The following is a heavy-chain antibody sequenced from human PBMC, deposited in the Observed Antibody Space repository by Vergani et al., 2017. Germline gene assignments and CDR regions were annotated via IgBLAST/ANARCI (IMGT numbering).Heavy chain of an antibody. V-gene: IGHV4-38-2*02. CDR2: IYHSGST. J-gene: IGHJ3*02. D-gene: IGHD3-22*01. CDR1: GYSISSGYY. Sequence: QVQLQESGPGLVKPSETLSLTCTVSGYSISSGYYWGWIRQPPGKGLEWIGSIYHSGSTYYNPSLKSRVTISVDTSKNQFSLKLSSVTAADTAVYYCARETYYYDSSGLDAFDIWGQGTMVTVSS. CDR3: ARETYYYDSSGLDAFDI.